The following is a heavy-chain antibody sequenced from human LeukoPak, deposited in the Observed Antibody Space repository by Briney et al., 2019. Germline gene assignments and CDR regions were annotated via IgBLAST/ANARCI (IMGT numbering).Heavy chain of an antibody. J-gene: IGHJ6*03. CDR2: IIPLFGTA. CDR3: ARVDRYHFYLDV. V-gene: IGHV1-69*05. CDR1: GGTCNTYT. Sequence: ASVKVSCKASGGTCNTYTITWVRQAPGQGLEWMGGIIPLFGTANFAQKFQGRVTLTTDESTSTAYMELSSLISEDTAIYYCARVDRYHFYLDVWGKGTTVTVSS.